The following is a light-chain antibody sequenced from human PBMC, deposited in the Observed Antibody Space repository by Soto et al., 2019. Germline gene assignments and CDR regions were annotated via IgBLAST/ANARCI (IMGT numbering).Light chain of an antibody. CDR3: SSYTSSSL. Sequence: QSALTQPASVSGSPGQSITISCTGTSSDVGGYNYVSWYQQHPGKAPKLMIYEVSNRPSGVSNRFSGSKSGNTASLTISGRQAEDEADYYCSSYTSSSLFGGGTKLTVL. J-gene: IGLJ2*01. CDR2: EVS. V-gene: IGLV2-14*01. CDR1: SSDVGGYNY.